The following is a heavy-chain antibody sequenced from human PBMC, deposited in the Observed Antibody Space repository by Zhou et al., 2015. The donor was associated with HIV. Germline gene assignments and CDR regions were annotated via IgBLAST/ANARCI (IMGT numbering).Heavy chain of an antibody. D-gene: IGHD1-7*01. CDR3: ARGRYNWNYGDYYYVMDV. J-gene: IGHJ6*02. Sequence: QVQLVQSGAEVKKPGSSVKVSCKASGGTFSTYGVSWVRKAPGQGLEWMGGIIPVLGTTHYAQRFQGRVSITADRSTSTAYVELSSLRSEDTAVYYCARGRYNWNYGDYYYVMDVWGQGTTVTVSS. CDR1: GGTFSTYG. V-gene: IGHV1-69*06. CDR2: IIPVLGTT.